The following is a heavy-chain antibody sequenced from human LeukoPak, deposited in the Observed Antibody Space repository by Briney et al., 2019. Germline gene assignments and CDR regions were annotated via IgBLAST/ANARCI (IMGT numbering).Heavy chain of an antibody. Sequence: SETLSLTCTVSGGSISSYYWSWIRQPAGKGLEWIGRIYTSGSTNYNPSLKSRVTMSVDTSENQFSLKLSSVTAADTAVYYCARDWVRWDAFDIWGQGTMVTVSS. V-gene: IGHV4-4*07. J-gene: IGHJ3*02. D-gene: IGHD4-23*01. CDR1: GGSISSYY. CDR3: ARDWVRWDAFDI. CDR2: IYTSGST.